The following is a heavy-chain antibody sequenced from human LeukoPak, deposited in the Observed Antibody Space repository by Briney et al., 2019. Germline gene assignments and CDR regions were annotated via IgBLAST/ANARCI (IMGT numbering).Heavy chain of an antibody. CDR2: IIPIFGTA. CDR3: ARDKTGGSGSYWDP. CDR1: GGTFSSYA. V-gene: IGHV1-69*13. Sequence: GASVKVSCKASGGTFSSYAISWVRQAPGQGLEWMGGIIPIFGTANYAQKFQGRVTITADESTSTAYMELSSLRSEDTAVYYCARDKTGGSGSYWDPWGQGTLVTVSS. J-gene: IGHJ5*02. D-gene: IGHD3-10*01.